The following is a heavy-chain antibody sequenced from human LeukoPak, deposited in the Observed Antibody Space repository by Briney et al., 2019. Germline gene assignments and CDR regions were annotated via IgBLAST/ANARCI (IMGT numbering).Heavy chain of an antibody. CDR3: ARGGYYDYVWGSSIDY. Sequence: SETLSLTCAVYGGSFSGYYWSWIRQPPGKGLEWIGEINHSGSTNYNPSLKSRVTISVDTSKNQFSLKLSSVTAADTAVYYCARGGYYDYVWGSSIDYWGQGTLVTVSS. CDR2: INHSGST. D-gene: IGHD3-16*01. J-gene: IGHJ4*02. CDR1: GGSFSGYY. V-gene: IGHV4-34*01.